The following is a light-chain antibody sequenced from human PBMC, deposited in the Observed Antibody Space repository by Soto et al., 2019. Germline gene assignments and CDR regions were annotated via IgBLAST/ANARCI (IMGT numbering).Light chain of an antibody. CDR2: GAS. V-gene: IGKV3-20*01. CDR3: QQYGSSPPHIS. Sequence: EIVLTQSPGTLSLSPGERATLSCRASQSVSSSYLAWYQQKPGQAPRLLIYGASSRATGIPDRFSGSGSGTDFTLTISRLAPEDCAVYYCQQYGSSPPHISLGPGTKVDIK. CDR1: QSVSSSY. J-gene: IGKJ3*01.